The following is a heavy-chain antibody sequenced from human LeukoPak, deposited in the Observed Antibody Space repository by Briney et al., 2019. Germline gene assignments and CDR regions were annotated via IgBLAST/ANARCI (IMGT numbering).Heavy chain of an antibody. D-gene: IGHD6-19*01. CDR2: ISSGNYI. CDR3: ARGAYGSVFSFYDY. CDR1: GFTFSSYN. J-gene: IGHJ4*02. V-gene: IGHV3-21*01. Sequence: GGSLRLSCAASGFTFSSYNMNWVRQAPGKGLEWVSSISSGNYIYYGDSVKGRFTISRDNAKNSLYLQMNSLRAEDTAVFYCARGAYGSVFSFYDYWGQGTLVTVSS.